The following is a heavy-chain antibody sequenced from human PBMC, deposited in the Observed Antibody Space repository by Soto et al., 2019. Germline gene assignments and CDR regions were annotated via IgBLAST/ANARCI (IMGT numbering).Heavy chain of an antibody. CDR3: AKLQSRELWRGAFDI. CDR1: GFTSSSYG. V-gene: IGHV3-23*01. J-gene: IGHJ3*02. Sequence: EVQLLESGGGFVQPGGSLRLSCEASGFTSSSYGMSWVRQAPGKGLEWVSGISGSGGSIYYADSVKGRFTISRDNSKNALDLKMNSLRSEERAVYYCAKLQSRELWRGAFDIWGQGTMVTVSS. CDR2: ISGSGGSI. D-gene: IGHD7-27*01.